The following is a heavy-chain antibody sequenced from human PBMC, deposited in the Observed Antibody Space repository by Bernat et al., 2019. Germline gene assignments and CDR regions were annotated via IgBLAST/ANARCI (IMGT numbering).Heavy chain of an antibody. CDR3: ARALRSPQAFYDILPVPHWFDP. J-gene: IGHJ5*02. CDR1: GYTFTSYG. D-gene: IGHD3-9*01. CDR2: ISAYNGNT. Sequence: QVQLVQSGAEVKKPGASVKVSCKASGYTFTSYGISWVRQAPGQGLEWMGWISAYNGNTNYAQKLQGRVTMTTDTSTSTAYMELRSLRSDDTAVYYCARALRSPQAFYDILPVPHWFDPWGQGTLVTVSS. V-gene: IGHV1-18*01.